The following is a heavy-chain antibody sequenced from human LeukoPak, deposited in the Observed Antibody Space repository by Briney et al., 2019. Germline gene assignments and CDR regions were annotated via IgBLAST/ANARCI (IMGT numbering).Heavy chain of an antibody. D-gene: IGHD3-16*01. CDR2: ISYDGSNK. J-gene: IGHJ5*02. CDR3: AKDLRAEDWFDP. Sequence: PGRSLRLSCAASGFTFSSYGMHWVRQAPGKGLEWVAVISYDGSNKYYADSVKGRFTISRDNSKNTLYLQMNSLRAEDTAVYYCAKDLRAEDWFDPWGQGTLVTVSS. V-gene: IGHV3-30*18. CDR1: GFTFSSYG.